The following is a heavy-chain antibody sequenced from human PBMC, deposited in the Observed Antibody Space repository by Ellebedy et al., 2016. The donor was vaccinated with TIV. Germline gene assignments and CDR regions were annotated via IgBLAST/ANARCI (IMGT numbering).Heavy chain of an antibody. D-gene: IGHD3-10*01. CDR3: VRHRGDENYGTFFDQ. V-gene: IGHV3-11*04. CDR2: ISSGGGFI. CDR1: GMTFRDYY. Sequence: PGGSLRLSCAASGMTFRDYYMSWIRQAPGKGLEWLSYISSGGGFINDADSVKGRFTISRDNAKNSVYLQMNSLRVEDTATYYCVRHRGDENYGTFFDQWGQGTLVTVSS. J-gene: IGHJ4*02.